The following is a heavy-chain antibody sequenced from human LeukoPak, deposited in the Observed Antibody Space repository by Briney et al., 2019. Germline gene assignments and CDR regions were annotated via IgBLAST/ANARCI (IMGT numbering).Heavy chain of an antibody. CDR2: IYPGDSDT. Sequence: GESLKISCKGSGYSFTSYWIGWVRQMPGKGLEGMGNIYPGDSDTRYSPSFQGQVTISSDKSISTAYLQCSILKASDTAMYYCARHPSGSYPRPGFDYWGQGTLVTVSS. CDR3: ARHPSGSYPRPGFDY. CDR1: GYSFTSYW. V-gene: IGHV5-51*01. J-gene: IGHJ4*02. D-gene: IGHD1-26*01.